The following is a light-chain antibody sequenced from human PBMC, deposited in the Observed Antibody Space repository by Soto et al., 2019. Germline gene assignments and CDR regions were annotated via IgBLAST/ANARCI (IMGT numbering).Light chain of an antibody. CDR2: GAS. Sequence: EIVLTQSPGTLSLSPGERATLSCRASQSVSSSYLAWYQQKPGQAPRLLIYGASSRATGIPDRFSGSGSGTDFTLTISRLEPEDFAVYYCQQYGSSPSSTFGSGTKVDIK. CDR3: QQYGSSPSST. V-gene: IGKV3-20*01. CDR1: QSVSSSY. J-gene: IGKJ3*01.